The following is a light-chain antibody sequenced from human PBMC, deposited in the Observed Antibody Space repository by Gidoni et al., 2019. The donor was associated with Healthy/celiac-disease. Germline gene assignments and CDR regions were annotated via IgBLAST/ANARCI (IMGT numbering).Light chain of an antibody. CDR1: SSNSGSNT. V-gene: IGLV1-44*01. CDR3: AAWDDSLNGRV. J-gene: IGLJ3*02. Sequence: QSVLTQPPSASGTPGQRVTISCSGSSSNSGSNTVNWYQQRPGTAPKLLIYSKNQRPSGVPDRFSGSKSGTSASLAISGLQSEDEADYYCAAWDDSLNGRVFGGGTKLTVL. CDR2: SKN.